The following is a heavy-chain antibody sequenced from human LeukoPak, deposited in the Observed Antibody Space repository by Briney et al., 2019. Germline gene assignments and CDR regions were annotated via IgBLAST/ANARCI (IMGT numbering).Heavy chain of an antibody. J-gene: IGHJ5*02. CDR1: GFTFSSYA. D-gene: IGHD4-23*01. Sequence: GRSLRLSCAASGFTFSSYAMSWVRQAPGKGLESVSVISGGGGSTSYADSVKGRFTISRDNSKNTLYLQMNSLRDEDTALYYCAKDRLSTPTAPRFDPWGQGTQVTVSS. V-gene: IGHV3-23*01. CDR3: AKDRLSTPTAPRFDP. CDR2: ISGGGGST.